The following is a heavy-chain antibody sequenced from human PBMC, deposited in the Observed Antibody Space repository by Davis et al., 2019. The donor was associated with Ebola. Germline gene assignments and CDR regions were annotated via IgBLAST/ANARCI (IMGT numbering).Heavy chain of an antibody. CDR2: IYYTGIT. D-gene: IGHD1-26*01. V-gene: IGHV4-34*10. CDR3: AKLSGNFAD. CDR1: GGSFSGYY. J-gene: IGHJ4*02. Sequence: GSLRLSCAVYGGSFSGYYWSWIRQPPGKGLEWIGYIYYTGITNYNPSLKSRVTMSVDTSEKQFSLKLSSVTAADSAVYYCAKLSGNFADWGQGTLVTVPS.